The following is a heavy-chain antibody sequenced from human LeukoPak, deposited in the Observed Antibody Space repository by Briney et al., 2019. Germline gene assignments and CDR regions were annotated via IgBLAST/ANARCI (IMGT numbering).Heavy chain of an antibody. Sequence: PGGSLRLSCAASGFTFSGSTMNWVRQAPGKGLEWVSFISTSSSYIYYADSVRGRFTISRDNSKNTLFLQMDSLRAEDTAVYYCAKGGFGRPFDYWGQGTLVTVSS. CDR3: AKGGFGRPFDY. CDR1: GFTFSGST. D-gene: IGHD3-10*01. V-gene: IGHV3-21*04. CDR2: ISTSSSYI. J-gene: IGHJ4*02.